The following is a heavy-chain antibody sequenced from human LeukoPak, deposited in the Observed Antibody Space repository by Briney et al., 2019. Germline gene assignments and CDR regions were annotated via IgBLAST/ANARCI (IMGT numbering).Heavy chain of an antibody. CDR2: INPKSGDT. V-gene: IGHV1-2*02. CDR1: GYTFTDYY. CDR3: ALSPPGVTKLDY. Sequence: GASVKVSCKASGYTFTDYYMHWVRQAPGQGLEWMGWINPKSGDTNYAQKFQGRVTMTRDTSISTAYMELSRLRSDDTAVYYCALSPPGVTKLDYWGQGTLVTVSS. D-gene: IGHD2-8*01. J-gene: IGHJ4*02.